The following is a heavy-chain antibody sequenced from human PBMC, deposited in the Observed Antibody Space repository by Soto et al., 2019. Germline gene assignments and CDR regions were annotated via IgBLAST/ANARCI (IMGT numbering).Heavy chain of an antibody. D-gene: IGHD6-13*01. V-gene: IGHV3-33*01. Sequence: GGSLRLSCASSGFTFSSYGMHLVRQAPGKGLEWVAVIWYDGSNKYYADSVKGRFTISRDNSKNTLYLQMNSLRVEDTAVYYCARIGSWALNFDYWGQGTQVTVSS. CDR2: IWYDGSNK. CDR1: GFTFSSYG. J-gene: IGHJ4*02. CDR3: ARIGSWALNFDY.